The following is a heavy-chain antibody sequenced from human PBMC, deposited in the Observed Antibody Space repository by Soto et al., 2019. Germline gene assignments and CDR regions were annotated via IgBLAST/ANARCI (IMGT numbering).Heavy chain of an antibody. V-gene: IGHV3-23*01. CDR3: ARVVVVIPPGYYYAMDV. CDR2: ISGSGGNT. CDR1: GFTFSSYA. J-gene: IGHJ6*02. Sequence: GGSLRLSCTASGFTFSSYAMSWVRQAPGKGLEWVSAISGSGGNTYYADSVKGRFTISRDNGKNSLFLQMNSLRDEDTAVYYCARVVVVIPPGYYYAMDVWGQGTTVTVSS. D-gene: IGHD3-22*01.